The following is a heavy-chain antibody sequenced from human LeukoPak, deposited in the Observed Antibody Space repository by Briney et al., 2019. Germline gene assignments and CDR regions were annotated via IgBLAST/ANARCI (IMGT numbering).Heavy chain of an antibody. V-gene: IGHV1-18*01. D-gene: IGHD3-3*01. J-gene: IGHJ4*02. CDR3: ARSAVVNPNDFWSGYYYYFDY. CDR2: ISAYNGNT. CDR1: GYTLTTYG. Sequence: ASVKVSCKASGYTLTTYGISWVRQAPGQGLEWMGWISAYNGNTNYAQKLQGRVTMTTDTSTSTAYMELRSLRSDDTAVYYCARSAVVNPNDFWSGYYYYFDYWGQGTLVTVSS.